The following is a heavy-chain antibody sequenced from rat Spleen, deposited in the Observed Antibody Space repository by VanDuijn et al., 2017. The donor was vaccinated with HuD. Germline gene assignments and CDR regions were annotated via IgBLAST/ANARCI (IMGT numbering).Heavy chain of an antibody. D-gene: IGHD5-1*01. J-gene: IGHJ2*01. Sequence: EVQLVESGGGLVQPGRSLKLSCAASGFTFSNHYMAWVRQAPKKGLEWVATISTSGSNTFYPDSVRGRFTISRDNTKNTLYLQMNSLRSEDTATYYCTRENWVLDYWGHGVKVTVSS. CDR1: GFTFSNHY. V-gene: IGHV5-27*01. CDR3: TRENWVLDY. CDR2: ISTSGSNT.